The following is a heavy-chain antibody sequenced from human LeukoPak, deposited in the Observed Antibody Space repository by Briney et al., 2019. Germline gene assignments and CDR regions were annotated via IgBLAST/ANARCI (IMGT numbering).Heavy chain of an antibody. J-gene: IGHJ3*02. CDR3: ATTVETGDAFDI. V-gene: IGHV6-1*01. Sequence: SQTLSLTCAISGDSVSSNSAAWSWITLSPSRGLEWLGRTYYRSKWYNDYAVSVRSRITINPDTSKNLFSLQLNSATPEDTAEYYCATTVETGDAFDIWGPGTRVTVSS. CDR2: TYYRSKWYN. D-gene: IGHD1-1*01. CDR1: GDSVSSNSAA.